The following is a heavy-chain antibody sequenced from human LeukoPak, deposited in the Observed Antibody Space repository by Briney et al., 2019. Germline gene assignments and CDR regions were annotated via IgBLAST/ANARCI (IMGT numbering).Heavy chain of an antibody. D-gene: IGHD2-2*01. CDR1: GFTFSSYA. Sequence: GGSLRLSCAASGFTFSSYAMSWVRQAPGKGLEWVSAISGSGGSTYYADSVKGRFTISRDNSKNTLYLQMNSLSAEDTAVYYXXXXXXXXRGVVPTGPNDYWGQGTLVTVSS. V-gene: IGHV3-23*01. CDR2: ISGSGGST. J-gene: IGHJ4*02. CDR3: XXXXXXXRGVVPTGPNDY.